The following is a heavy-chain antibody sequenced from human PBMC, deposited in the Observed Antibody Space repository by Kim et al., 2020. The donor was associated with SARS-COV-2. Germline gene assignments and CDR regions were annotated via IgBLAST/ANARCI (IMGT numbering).Heavy chain of an antibody. CDR2: IYYRGKT. V-gene: IGHV4-39*07. Sequence: SETLSLTCNVSGGSVSSGSYYWGWIRQPPGRGLEWIGSIYYRGKTDYNPSLESRVTISLDASKNQFSLKLTSVTAADTAVYYCARESEDDKYTWRGWFDP. D-gene: IGHD3-9*01. J-gene: IGHJ5*02. CDR1: GGSVSSGSYY. CDR3: ARESEDDKYTWRGWFDP.